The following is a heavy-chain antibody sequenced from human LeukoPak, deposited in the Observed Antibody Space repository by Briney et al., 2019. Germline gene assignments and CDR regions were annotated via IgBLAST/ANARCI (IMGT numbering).Heavy chain of an antibody. CDR3: ARASYYYDSSGYYYFDY. J-gene: IGHJ4*02. D-gene: IGHD3-22*01. CDR2: INPNSGGT. CDR1: GYTFTGYY. V-gene: IGHV1-2*06. Sequence: ASVKVSCKASGYTFTGYYMHWVRRAPGQGLEWMGRINPNSGGTNYAQKFQGRVTMTRDTSISTAYMELSRLRSDDTAVYYCARASYYYDSSGYYYFDYWGQGTLVTVSS.